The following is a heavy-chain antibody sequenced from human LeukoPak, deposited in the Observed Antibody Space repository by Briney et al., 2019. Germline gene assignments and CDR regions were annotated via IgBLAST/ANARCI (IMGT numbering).Heavy chain of an antibody. D-gene: IGHD1-26*01. Sequence: SVKVSCKASGGTFSSYAISWVRQAPGQGLEWMGGIIPIFGTANYAQKFQGRVTITTDESTSTAYMELSRLRSDDTAVYYCATAIVGATYDYWGQGTLVTVSS. V-gene: IGHV1-69*05. J-gene: IGHJ4*02. CDR3: ATAIVGATYDY. CDR2: IIPIFGTA. CDR1: GGTFSSYA.